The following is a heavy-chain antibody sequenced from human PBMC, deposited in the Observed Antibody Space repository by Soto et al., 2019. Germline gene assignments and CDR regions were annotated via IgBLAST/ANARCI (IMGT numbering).Heavy chain of an antibody. CDR2: INHSGNT. CDR3: ARTSRFEY. J-gene: IGHJ4*02. CDR1: GGSFSGYY. V-gene: IGHV4-34*01. D-gene: IGHD6-6*01. Sequence: PSETLSLTCAVYGGSFSGYYWSWIRQPPGKGLEWIGEINHSGNTNYNPSLKSRVTMSVDTSKNQFSLKLSSVTAADTAVYYCARTSRFEYWGRGTLVTVSS.